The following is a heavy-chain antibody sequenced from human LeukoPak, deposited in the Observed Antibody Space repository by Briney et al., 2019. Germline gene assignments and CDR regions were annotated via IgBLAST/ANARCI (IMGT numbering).Heavy chain of an antibody. CDR1: GGSISSSTYY. D-gene: IGHD2-2*01. CDR3: ARQQGCYDIPDGNDY. CDR2: IYYSGST. Sequence: SETLSLTCTVSGGSISSSTYYWGWIRQPSGKGLEWIASIYYSGSTYYNPSLKSRVTISVGTSKNQFSLKLSSVTAADTAVYYCARQQGCYDIPDGNDYWGQGTLVTVSS. J-gene: IGHJ4*02. V-gene: IGHV4-39*01.